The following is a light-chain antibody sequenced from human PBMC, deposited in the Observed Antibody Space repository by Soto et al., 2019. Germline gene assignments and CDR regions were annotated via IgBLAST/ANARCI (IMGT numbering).Light chain of an antibody. J-gene: IGLJ1*01. CDR2: EVS. CDR1: SSDVGGYNY. Sequence: QSALTPPAFVSGSAGQSITISCTGTSSDVGGYNYVSWYQHPPGKAPKLMISEVSNRPSGASNRFSGSKSGNTTSLTISGLQAEDEADYYCSSYTSTSTRVFGTGTKVTVL. V-gene: IGLV2-14*01. CDR3: SSYTSTSTRV.